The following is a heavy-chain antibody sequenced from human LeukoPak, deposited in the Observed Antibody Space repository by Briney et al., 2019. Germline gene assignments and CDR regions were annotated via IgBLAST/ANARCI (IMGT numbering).Heavy chain of an antibody. CDR1: GGSISNYY. D-gene: IGHD2-21*01. V-gene: IGHV4-59*08. Sequence: PSETLSLTCTVSGGSISNYYWSWIRQPPGKGLEWIGYIYDSGSTNYNPSLKSRVTISVDTSKNQFSLKLSSVTAADTAVYYCARLKTWGGTQPYDYWGQGTLVTVSS. J-gene: IGHJ4*02. CDR2: IYDSGST. CDR3: ARLKTWGGTQPYDY.